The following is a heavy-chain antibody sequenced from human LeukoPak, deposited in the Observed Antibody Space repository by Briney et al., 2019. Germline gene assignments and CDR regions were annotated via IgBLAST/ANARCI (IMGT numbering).Heavy chain of an antibody. D-gene: IGHD4-17*01. Sequence: GGSLRLSCAASGFTFSSFGMHWVRQAPGKGLEWVAFIRYDGSDEHYADSAKGRFTISRDNSKNTLHLQMNSLRAEDTAVYYCAKEIWPTVTTPGWTYFDYWGQGTLVTVSS. CDR3: AKEIWPTVTTPGWTYFDY. CDR2: IRYDGSDE. V-gene: IGHV3-30*02. J-gene: IGHJ4*02. CDR1: GFTFSSFG.